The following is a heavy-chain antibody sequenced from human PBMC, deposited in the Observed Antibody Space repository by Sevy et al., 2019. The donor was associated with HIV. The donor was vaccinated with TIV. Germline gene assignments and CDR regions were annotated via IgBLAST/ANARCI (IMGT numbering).Heavy chain of an antibody. D-gene: IGHD2-8*02. CDR3: ARGTTAFCTGGVCFNWFDP. CDR1: RFSFNGYG. V-gene: IGHV3-30*02. CDR2: IRYDGSNK. Sequence: GGSLRLSCAASRFSFNGYGMHWVRQAPGKGLEWVAFIRYDGSNKYYADSVKGRFTISRDDSKNTLYLQMNSLRAEDTALYYGARGTTAFCTGGVCFNWFDPWGQGTLVTVSS. J-gene: IGHJ5*02.